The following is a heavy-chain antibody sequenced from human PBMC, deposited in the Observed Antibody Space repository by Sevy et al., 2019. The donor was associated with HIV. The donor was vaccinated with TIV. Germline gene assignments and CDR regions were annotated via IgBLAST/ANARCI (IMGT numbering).Heavy chain of an antibody. D-gene: IGHD6-13*01. J-gene: IGHJ4*02. V-gene: IGHV4-59*01. CDR3: ARESIGAVGDFDY. Sequence: SETLSLTCTVSGCSMNNYFWSWIRQPPGKGLEWIGYIYYSGSTNYNPSLKSRATISVDTNKNQLTLKLTSVTAADTAVYYCARESIGAVGDFDYWGQGTLVTVSS. CDR2: IYYSGST. CDR1: GCSMNNYF.